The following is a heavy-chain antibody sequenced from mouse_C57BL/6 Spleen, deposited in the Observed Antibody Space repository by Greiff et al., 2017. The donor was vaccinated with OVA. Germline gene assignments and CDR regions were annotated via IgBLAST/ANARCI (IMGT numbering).Heavy chain of an antibody. Sequence: ESGPGLVKPSQSLSLTCSVTGYSITSGYYWNWIRQFPGNKLEWMGYISYDGSNNYNPSLKNRISITRDTSKNQFFLKLNSVTTEDTATYYCARGTIYYYGSSHFYFDYWGQGTTLTVSS. CDR3: ARGTIYYYGSSHFYFDY. D-gene: IGHD1-1*01. V-gene: IGHV3-6*01. CDR1: GYSITSGYY. J-gene: IGHJ2*01. CDR2: ISYDGSN.